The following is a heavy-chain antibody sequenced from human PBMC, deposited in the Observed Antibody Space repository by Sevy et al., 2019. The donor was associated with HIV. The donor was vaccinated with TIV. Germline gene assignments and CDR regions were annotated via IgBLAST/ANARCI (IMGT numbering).Heavy chain of an antibody. CDR3: AKDLSDDSSGYYSGFGYFDL. V-gene: IGHV3-23*01. D-gene: IGHD3-22*01. CDR2: ISGSGGGT. J-gene: IGHJ2*01. Sequence: GGSLRLSCAASGFTFSSYAMSWVRQAPGKGLEWVSAISGSGGGTYYADSVKGRFTISRDNSKNTLYLQMNSLRAEDTAVYYCAKDLSDDSSGYYSGFGYFDLWGRGTLVTVSS. CDR1: GFTFSSYA.